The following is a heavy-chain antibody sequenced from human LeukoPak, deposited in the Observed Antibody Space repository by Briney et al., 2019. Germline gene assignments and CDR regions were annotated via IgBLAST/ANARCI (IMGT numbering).Heavy chain of an antibody. V-gene: IGHV3-49*03. J-gene: IGHJ4*02. CDR1: GFTFGDYA. D-gene: IGHD2-21*02. CDR3: TRTMVVTPTSEFDY. Sequence: PGRSLRLSCTASGFTFGDYAMSWFRQAPGKGLEWVGFIRSKAYGGTTEYAASVKGRFTISRDDSKSIAYLQMNSLKTEDTAVYYCTRTMVVTPTSEFDYWGQGTLVTVSS. CDR2: IRSKAYGGTT.